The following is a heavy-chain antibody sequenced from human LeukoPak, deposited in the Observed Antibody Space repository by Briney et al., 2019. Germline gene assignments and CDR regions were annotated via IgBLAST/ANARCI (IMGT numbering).Heavy chain of an antibody. V-gene: IGHV4-39*07. D-gene: IGHD2-2*01. CDR3: ARWGTYASTSNWFDP. CDR2: IYNSGST. J-gene: IGHJ5*02. Sequence: SETLSLTCNVSGDSISKSRHFWAWIRQSPGRGLEWIGYIYNSGSTYYNPSLKSRVTISVDTSKNQLSLSLGSVTAADTAVYYCARWGTYASTSNWFDPWGQGTLVTVSS. CDR1: GDSISKSRHF.